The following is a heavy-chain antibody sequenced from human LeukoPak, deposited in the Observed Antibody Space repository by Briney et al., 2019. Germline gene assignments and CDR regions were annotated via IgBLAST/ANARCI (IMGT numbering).Heavy chain of an antibody. V-gene: IGHV3-23*01. CDR1: GFTFSSYA. Sequence: PGGSLRLSCAASGFTFSSYAMSWVRQAPGKGLEWVSAISGSGGSTYYADSVKGRFTISRDNSKNTLYLQMNSLRAEDAAVYYCAKPFNPGGSGYYYNYFDYWGQGTLVTVSS. CDR2: ISGSGGST. CDR3: AKPFNPGGSGYYYNYFDY. D-gene: IGHD3-22*01. J-gene: IGHJ4*02.